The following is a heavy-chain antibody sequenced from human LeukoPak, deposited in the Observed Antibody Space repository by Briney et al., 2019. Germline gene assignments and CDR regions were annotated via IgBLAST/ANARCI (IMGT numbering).Heavy chain of an antibody. D-gene: IGHD3-10*01. V-gene: IGHV1-69*13. J-gene: IGHJ6*03. CDR2: IIPIFGTA. CDR3: ARVGFGEDYYYMDV. Sequence: SVKVSCKASGGTFSSYAISWVRQAPGQGLEWMGGIIPIFGTANYAQKFQGRVTITADESTSTAYMELSSLRSEDMAVYYCARVGFGEDYYYMDVWGKGTTVTVSS. CDR1: GGTFSSYA.